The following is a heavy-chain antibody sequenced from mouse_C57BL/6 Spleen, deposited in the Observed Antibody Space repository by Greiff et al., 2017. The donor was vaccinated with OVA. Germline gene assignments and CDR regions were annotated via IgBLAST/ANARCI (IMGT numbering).Heavy chain of an antibody. CDR1: GYTFTSYW. J-gene: IGHJ3*01. D-gene: IGHD1-1*01. V-gene: IGHV1-55*01. CDR2: IYPGSGST. Sequence: QVQLQQPGAELVKPGASVKMSCKASGYTFTSYWITWVKQRPGQGLEWIGDIYPGSGSTNYNEKFKSKATLTVDTSSSTAYMQLSSLTSEDSAAYYCARRYIQGAWFAYWGQGTLVTVSA. CDR3: ARRYIQGAWFAY.